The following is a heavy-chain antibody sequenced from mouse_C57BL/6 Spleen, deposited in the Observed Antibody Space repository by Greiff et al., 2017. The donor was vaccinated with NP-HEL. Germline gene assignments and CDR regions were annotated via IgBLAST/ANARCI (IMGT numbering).Heavy chain of an antibody. D-gene: IGHD4-1*01. Sequence: VQLKQSGPVLVKPGASVKMSCKASGYTFTDYYMNWVKQSHGKSLEWIGVINPYNGGTSYNQKFKGKATLTVDKSSSTAYMELNSLTSEDSAVYYCARRGVTGTDFDYWGQGTTLTVSS. V-gene: IGHV1-19*01. J-gene: IGHJ2*01. CDR2: INPYNGGT. CDR3: ARRGVTGTDFDY. CDR1: GYTFTDYY.